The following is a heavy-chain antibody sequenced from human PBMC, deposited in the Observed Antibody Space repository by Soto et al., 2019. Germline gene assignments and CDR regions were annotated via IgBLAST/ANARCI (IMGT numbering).Heavy chain of an antibody. D-gene: IGHD2-21*02. CDR1: GGSVSSGGYS. CDR2: IYHSGST. V-gene: IGHV4-30-2*01. CDR3: DRVHAMSVTFDY. Sequence: SETLSLTCAVSGGSVSSGGYSWSWFRQPPGTGLEWIGHIYHSGSTYYNPSLKSRVTISVDRSKNQFSLKLSSVTAADTAVYYCDRVHAMSVTFDYWGQGTLVTVS. J-gene: IGHJ4*02.